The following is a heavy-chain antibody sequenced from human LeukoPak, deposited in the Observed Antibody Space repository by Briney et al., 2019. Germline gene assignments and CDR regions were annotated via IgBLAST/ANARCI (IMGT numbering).Heavy chain of an antibody. V-gene: IGHV3-21*06. J-gene: IGHJ2*01. CDR3: ARGYDSSSAYYWHFDL. Sequence: GGSLRPSCSASGFIFSSYSMNWVRQAPGKGLEWVSCISSSSSSIYYADSMKGRFTISRDNAKNSLFLQVNSLRAEDTAVYYCARGYDSSSAYYWHFDLWGRGTLVTVSS. D-gene: IGHD3-22*01. CDR1: GFIFSSYS. CDR2: ISSSSSSI.